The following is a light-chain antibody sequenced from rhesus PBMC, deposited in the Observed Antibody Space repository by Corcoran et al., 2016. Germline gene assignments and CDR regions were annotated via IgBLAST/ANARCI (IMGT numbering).Light chain of an antibody. CDR2: VAS. CDR3: LQSNCDPLT. J-gene: IGKJ4*01. V-gene: IGKV1-43*02. CDR1: KGMYTE. Sequence: DIQMTQSPSSLSASVGDRVTITCRASKGMYTELNWYQQKRGKAPKRLIYVASSLESGVPSRFSGSGSGTDFTLPISSLPPEDFATYYCLQSNCDPLTFGGGAKVEIK.